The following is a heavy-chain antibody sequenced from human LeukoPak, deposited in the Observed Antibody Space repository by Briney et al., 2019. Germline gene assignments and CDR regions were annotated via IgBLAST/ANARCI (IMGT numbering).Heavy chain of an antibody. J-gene: IGHJ5*02. CDR1: GGSFSGYY. D-gene: IGHD6-19*01. V-gene: IGHV4-34*01. CDR2: INHSGST. CDR3: ARRSSGWYRNWFDP. Sequence: SETLSLTCAVYGGSFSGYYWSWIRQPPGKGLEWIGEINHSGSTNYNPSLKSRVTISVDTSKNQFSLKLSSVTAADTAVYYCARRSSGWYRNWFDPWGQGTLVTVSS.